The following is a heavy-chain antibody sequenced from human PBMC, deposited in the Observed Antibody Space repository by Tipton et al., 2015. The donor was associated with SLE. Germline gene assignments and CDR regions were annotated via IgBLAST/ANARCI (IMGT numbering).Heavy chain of an antibody. CDR1: GFTFSSYA. V-gene: IGHV3-23*01. CDR3: AKGGSYLHYYGMDV. CDR2: ISGIGGST. J-gene: IGHJ6*02. D-gene: IGHD1-26*01. Sequence: SLRLSCAASGFTFSSYAMSWVRQAPGKGLEWVSTISGIGGSTYYADSVKGRFTISRDNSKNTLYLQMNSLRAEDTAVYYCAKGGSYLHYYGMDVWGQGTTVTVSS.